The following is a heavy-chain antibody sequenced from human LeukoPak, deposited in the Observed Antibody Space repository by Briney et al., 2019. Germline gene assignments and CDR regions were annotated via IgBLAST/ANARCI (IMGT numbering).Heavy chain of an antibody. CDR1: GGSISSYY. CDR3: ARVSSSWYYFDY. Sequence: SETLSLTCTVSGGSISSYYWSWIRQPPGKGLEWIGYIYYSGSTNYNPSLKSRVTISVDTSKNQFSLKLSSVTAADTAVYYCARVSSSWYYFDYWGQGTLVTVSS. D-gene: IGHD6-13*01. J-gene: IGHJ4*02. V-gene: IGHV4-59*01. CDR2: IYYSGST.